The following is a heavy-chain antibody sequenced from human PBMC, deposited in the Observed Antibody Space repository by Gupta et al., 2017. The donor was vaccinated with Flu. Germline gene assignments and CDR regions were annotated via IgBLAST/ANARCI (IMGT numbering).Heavy chain of an antibody. J-gene: IGHJ5*02. V-gene: IGHV3-73*01. Sequence: EVQLVEYGGGLVQPGGSLKLSCEASGLTFSGSTLHWVRQASGKGLEWVTRIRRKANSYATVYAASVKGRFTISRDDSKNTAYLQMNSLQTDDTAVYYCARGMDGGWFDPRGQGTLVTVSS. CDR2: IRRKANSYAT. CDR1: GLTFSGST. CDR3: ARGMDGGWFDP. D-gene: IGHD3/OR15-3a*01.